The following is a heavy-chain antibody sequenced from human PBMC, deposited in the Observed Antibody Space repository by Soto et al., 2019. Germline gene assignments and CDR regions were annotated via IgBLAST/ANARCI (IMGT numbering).Heavy chain of an antibody. CDR3: AQYSSSFRAFDY. V-gene: IGHV4-59*01. J-gene: IGHJ4*02. D-gene: IGHD6-6*01. Sequence: ETLSLTCTFSGGSISSYYWSWIRQPPGKGLEWIGYIYYSGSTNYNPSLKSRVTISVDTSKNQFSLKLSSVTAADTAVYYCAQYSSSFRAFDYWGQGTLVTVSS. CDR1: GGSISSYY. CDR2: IYYSGST.